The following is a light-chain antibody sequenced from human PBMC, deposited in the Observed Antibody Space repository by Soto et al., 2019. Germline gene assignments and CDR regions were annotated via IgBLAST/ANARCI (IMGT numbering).Light chain of an antibody. CDR1: QSVSNN. CDR2: GAP. CDR3: QQYYNWPRT. J-gene: IGKJ1*01. V-gene: IGKV3-15*01. Sequence: EIVLTQSPGTLSLSPGERATLSCRASQSVSNNYLAWYQQKPGQAPRLLIYGAPSRATGIPARFSGSGSGTEFTLTISRLQSEDFAVYYCQQYYNWPRTFGQGTKVDIK.